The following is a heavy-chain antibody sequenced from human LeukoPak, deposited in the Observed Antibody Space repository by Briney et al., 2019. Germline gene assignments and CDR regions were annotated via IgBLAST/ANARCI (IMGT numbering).Heavy chain of an antibody. CDR3: ARSLFVVVPAAIRPPDY. V-gene: IGHV1-2*02. J-gene: IGHJ4*02. CDR1: GYTFTGYY. CDR2: INPNSGGT. Sequence: GASVKVSCKASGYTFTGYYMHWVRQAPGQGLEWMGWINPNSGGTNYAQKFQGRVTMTRDTSTSTAYMELSRLRSDDTAVYYCARSLFVVVPAAIRPPDYWGQGTLVTVSS. D-gene: IGHD2-2*02.